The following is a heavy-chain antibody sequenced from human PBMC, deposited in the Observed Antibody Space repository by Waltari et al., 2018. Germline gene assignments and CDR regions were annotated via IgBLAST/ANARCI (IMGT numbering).Heavy chain of an antibody. Sequence: QLQLQESGPGLVKPSETLSLTCAVSGGSISSNYWSWVRQTPGKELEWIGRISDTGGSTDYNPSLKSRVTISTDTSNNQFSLKLTSVTAADTAVYYCARDFYSSLDYWGQGVLVTVSS. D-gene: IGHD6-13*01. V-gene: IGHV4-4*07. CDR1: GGSISSNY. CDR2: ISDTGGST. J-gene: IGHJ4*02. CDR3: ARDFYSSLDY.